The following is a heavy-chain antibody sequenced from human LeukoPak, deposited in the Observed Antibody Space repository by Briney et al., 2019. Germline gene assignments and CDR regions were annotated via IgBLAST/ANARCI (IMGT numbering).Heavy chain of an antibody. V-gene: IGHV3-33*01. CDR2: VWYDGSEK. CDR3: ARDRGDPDYYFDQ. CDR1: GFTISSYG. D-gene: IGHD7-27*01. Sequence: GGSLRLSCAAPGFTISSYGMHWVRQAPGKGVEWVAVVWYDGSEKYYADSVKGRFTISRDNSKNTLYLQMYSLRAEDTAIYYCARDRGDPDYYFDQWGQGTLVTVSS. J-gene: IGHJ4*02.